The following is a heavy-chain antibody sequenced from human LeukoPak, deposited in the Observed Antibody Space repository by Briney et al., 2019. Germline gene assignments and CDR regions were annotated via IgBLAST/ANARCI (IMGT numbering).Heavy chain of an antibody. CDR1: GGSISSSSYY. D-gene: IGHD2-15*01. Sequence: SETLSLTCTVSGGSISSSSYYWGWIRQPPGKGLEWIGSIYYSGSTYYNPSLKSRVTISVDTSKNQFSLKLSSMTAADTAVYYCARQGGYCSGGSCYSDQLDYWGQGTLVTVSS. V-gene: IGHV4-39*01. CDR3: ARQGGYCSGGSCYSDQLDY. J-gene: IGHJ4*02. CDR2: IYYSGST.